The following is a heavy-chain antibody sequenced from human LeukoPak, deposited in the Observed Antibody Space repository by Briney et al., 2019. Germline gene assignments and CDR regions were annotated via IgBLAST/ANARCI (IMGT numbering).Heavy chain of an antibody. CDR1: GFTFRNYW. J-gene: IGHJ4*02. D-gene: IGHD6-6*01. CDR3: ARLTQLARGRY. Sequence: GGSLRLSCAVSGFTFRNYWMSWVRQAPGKGLEWVANIKQDESEKYYVDSVKGRFTVSRDNAENSLYLQMSSLRAEDTAVYYCARLTQLARGRYWGQGTLVTVSS. V-gene: IGHV3-7*03. CDR2: IKQDESEK.